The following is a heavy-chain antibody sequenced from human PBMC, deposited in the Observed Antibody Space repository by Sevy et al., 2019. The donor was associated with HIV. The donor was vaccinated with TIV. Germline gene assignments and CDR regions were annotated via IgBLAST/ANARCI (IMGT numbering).Heavy chain of an antibody. CDR1: GYTFTDEY. CDR3: ARDAGGGTTNSGLDV. V-gene: IGHV1-2*06. CDR2: IFPNSGVT. Sequence: ASVKVSCKASGYTFTDEYLHWVRQVPGQGLEWMGRIFPNSGVTNSAQRFRGRVTMTRDTSISTAYMELSGLRSDDTAVYYCARDAGGGTTNSGLDVWGQGTTVTVSS. D-gene: IGHD1-7*01. J-gene: IGHJ6*02.